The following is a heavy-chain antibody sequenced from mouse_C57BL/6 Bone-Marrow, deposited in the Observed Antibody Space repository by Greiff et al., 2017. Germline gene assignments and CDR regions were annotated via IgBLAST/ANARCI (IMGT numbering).Heavy chain of an antibody. CDR1: GFTFSSYT. CDR3: SRQVTTVLATKYFDV. D-gene: IGHD1-1*01. Sequence: EVQGVESGGGLVKPGGSLTLSCAASGFTFSSYTMSWVRQTPEKRLQWVAAISGGGGNTYYPDSVKGRCTISRDNDKNILYLQMSSLRSEYTALYYCSRQVTTVLATKYFDVWGTGTTVTVSS. V-gene: IGHV5-9*01. J-gene: IGHJ1*03. CDR2: ISGGGGNT.